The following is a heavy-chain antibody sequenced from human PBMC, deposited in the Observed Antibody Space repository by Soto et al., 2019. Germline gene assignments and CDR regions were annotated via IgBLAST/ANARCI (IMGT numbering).Heavy chain of an antibody. CDR1: GFTFSSYA. J-gene: IGHJ4*02. CDR2: ISYDGSNK. V-gene: IGHV3-30-3*01. D-gene: IGHD2-2*01. CDR3: ARDPTGICSSTSCYFAVTFDY. Sequence: QVQLVESGGGVVQPGRSLRLSCAASGFTFSSYAMHWVRQAPGKGLEWVAVISYDGSNKYYADSLKGRFTISRDNSKNTLYLQMNSLRAEDTAVYYCARDPTGICSSTSCYFAVTFDYWGLGTLVTVSS.